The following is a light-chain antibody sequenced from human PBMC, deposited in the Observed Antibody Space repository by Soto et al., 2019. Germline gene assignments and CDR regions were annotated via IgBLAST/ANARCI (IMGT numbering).Light chain of an antibody. CDR3: SSYTSSSTLV. CDR2: EVS. CDR1: SSDVGSYNR. Sequence: QSALTQPPSVSGSPGQSVTISCTGTSSDVGSYNRVSWYQQPPGTAPKLMIYEVSNRPSGVPDRFSGSKSGNTASLTISGLQAEDEADYYCSSYTSSSTLVVGGGTELTAL. J-gene: IGLJ2*01. V-gene: IGLV2-18*02.